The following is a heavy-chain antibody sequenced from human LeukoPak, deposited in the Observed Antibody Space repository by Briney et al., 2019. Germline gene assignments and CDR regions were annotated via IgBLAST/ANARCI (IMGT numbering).Heavy chain of an antibody. Sequence: SQTLSLTCTVSGGSLSSYYWSWVRQSPGPGLEWCGYIFTSGSAAYNPSLKSRVTMSVDTSKNQLSMELRFLVAADTAVYYCAASHDVKTAPYDLWGQGTLVTVSS. V-gene: IGHV4-4*09. D-gene: IGHD2-21*01. CDR3: AASHDVKTAPYDL. J-gene: IGHJ5*02. CDR1: GGSLSSYY. CDR2: IFTSGSA.